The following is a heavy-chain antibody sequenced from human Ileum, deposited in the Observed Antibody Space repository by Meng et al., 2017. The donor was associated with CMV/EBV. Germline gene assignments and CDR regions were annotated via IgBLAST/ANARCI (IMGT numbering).Heavy chain of an antibody. CDR2: VYSSGST. D-gene: IGHD2-2*01. CDR1: GGSICCYY. J-gene: IGHJ4*02. Sequence: GSGAGLGKPSETLSLTCTVTGGSICCYYGGWIRPPGTKGLEWIGRVYSSGSTDYNPSRQSRVTMSVDTSKNQFSLKLSSVTAADTAVYYCARGSSSWAFDYWGQGTLVTVSS. V-gene: IGHV4-4*07. CDR3: ARGSSSWAFDY.